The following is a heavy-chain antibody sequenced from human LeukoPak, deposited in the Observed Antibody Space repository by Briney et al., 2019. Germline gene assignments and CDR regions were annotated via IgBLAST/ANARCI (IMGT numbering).Heavy chain of an antibody. CDR3: ARDMSGYSYGSDY. D-gene: IGHD5-18*01. V-gene: IGHV3-30*02. CDR1: GFTFSTYG. Sequence: GGSLRLSCAASGFTFSTYGIHWVRQAPGKGLEWVAFIRYDGSNKYYADSVKGRFTISKDNSKNTLFLQMNSLRPEDTAVYYCARDMSGYSYGSDYWGQGTLVTVSS. J-gene: IGHJ4*02. CDR2: IRYDGSNK.